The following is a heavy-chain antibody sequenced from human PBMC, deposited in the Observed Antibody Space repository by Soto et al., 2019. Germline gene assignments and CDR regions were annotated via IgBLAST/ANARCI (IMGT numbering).Heavy chain of an antibody. CDR1: GYSFTSYW. V-gene: IGHV5-51*01. CDR2: IYPGDSDT. Sequence: GESLKISCKGSGYSFTSYWIGWVRQMPGKGLEWMGIIYPGDSDTRYSPSFQGQVTISADKSISTAYLQWSSLKASDTAMYYCARLKEYSGYDTQRNDAFDIWGQGTMVTVSS. J-gene: IGHJ3*02. CDR3: ARLKEYSGYDTQRNDAFDI. D-gene: IGHD5-12*01.